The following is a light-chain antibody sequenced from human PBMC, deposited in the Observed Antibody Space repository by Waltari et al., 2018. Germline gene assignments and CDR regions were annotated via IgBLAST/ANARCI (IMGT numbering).Light chain of an antibody. CDR2: SNK. CDR1: SSNIGSNS. Sequence: QSMLTQPPSASGTPGQRVNISCSGSSSNIGSNSVNWYQQLPGTAPKLLIYSNKQGPSGVPDRFSGSKSGTSASLAISGLQSEDEADYYCAAWDDSLNGVVFGGGTKLTVL. CDR3: AAWDDSLNGVV. V-gene: IGLV1-44*01. J-gene: IGLJ2*01.